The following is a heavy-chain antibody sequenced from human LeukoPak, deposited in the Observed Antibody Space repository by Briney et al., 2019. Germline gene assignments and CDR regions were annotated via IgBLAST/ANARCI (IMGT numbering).Heavy chain of an antibody. CDR3: AKGSLYYDFWTESGC. J-gene: IGHJ4*02. Sequence: GGSLRLSCAASGFTFSSYAMSWVRQAPGKGLEWVSAISGSGGSTYYADSVKGRFTISRDNSKNTLYLQMNSLRAEDTAVYYCAKGSLYYDFWTESGCWGQGTLVTVSS. V-gene: IGHV3-23*01. CDR1: GFTFSSYA. D-gene: IGHD3-3*01. CDR2: ISGSGGST.